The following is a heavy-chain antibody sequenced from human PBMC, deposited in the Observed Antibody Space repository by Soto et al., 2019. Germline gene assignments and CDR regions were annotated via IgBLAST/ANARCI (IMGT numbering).Heavy chain of an antibody. V-gene: IGHV3-23*01. J-gene: IGHJ4*02. CDR3: AKSPGMYYYDSSGYYHYDY. Sequence: GGSLRLSCAASGCTFSSYAMSWVRQAPGKGLEWVSAISGSGVSTYYADSVKGRFTISRDNSKNTLYLQMNSLRAEDTAVYYCAKSPGMYYYDSSGYYHYDYWSQGTLVTVSS. D-gene: IGHD3-22*01. CDR2: ISGSGVST. CDR1: GCTFSSYA.